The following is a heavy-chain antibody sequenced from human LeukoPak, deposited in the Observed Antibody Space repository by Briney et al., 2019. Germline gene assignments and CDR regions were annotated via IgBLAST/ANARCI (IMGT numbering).Heavy chain of an antibody. J-gene: IGHJ4*02. Sequence: PEGSLRLSCAAFGFTFSTHWMRWVRQAPGKGLEWVASIKEEGSEKSYADSVKGRFTISRDNAKNPVYVQMNSLRAEDTAVYYCARESGYSYGTGYWGQGTLVTVSS. CDR1: GFTFSTHW. CDR3: ARESGYSYGTGY. D-gene: IGHD5-18*01. V-gene: IGHV3-7*01. CDR2: IKEEGSEK.